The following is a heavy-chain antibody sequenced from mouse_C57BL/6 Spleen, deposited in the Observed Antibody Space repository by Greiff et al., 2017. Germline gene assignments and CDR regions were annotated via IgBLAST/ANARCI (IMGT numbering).Heavy chain of an antibody. D-gene: IGHD1-1*01. CDR2: IDPETGGT. CDR1: GYTFTDYE. V-gene: IGHV1-15*01. CDR3: TRKEALRSLAY. Sequence: VQLQQSGAELVRPGASVTLSCKASGYTFTDYEMHWVKQTPVHGLAWIGAIDPETGGTAYNQKFKGKAILTADKSSSTAYMELRSLTSEDSAVYYCTRKEALRSLAYWGQGTLVTVSA. J-gene: IGHJ3*01.